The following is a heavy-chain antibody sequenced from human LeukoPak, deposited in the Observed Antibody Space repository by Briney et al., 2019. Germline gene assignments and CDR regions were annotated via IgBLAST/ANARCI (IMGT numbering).Heavy chain of an antibody. CDR1: GYTFTSYA. CDR2: INAGNGNT. CDR3: ARVGPHYGSGKLEDY. J-gene: IGHJ4*02. Sequence: ASVKVSCKASGYTFTSYAMHWVRQAPGQRLEWMGWINAGNGNTKYSQKLQGRVTMTTDTSTSTAYMELRSLRSDDTAVYYCARVGPHYGSGKLEDYWGQGTLVTVSS. D-gene: IGHD3-10*01. V-gene: IGHV1-3*01.